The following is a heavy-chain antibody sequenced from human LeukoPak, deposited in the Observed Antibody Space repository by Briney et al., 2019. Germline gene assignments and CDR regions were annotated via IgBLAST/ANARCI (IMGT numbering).Heavy chain of an antibody. V-gene: IGHV1-69*06. CDR1: GGTFSSYA. J-gene: IGHJ5*02. D-gene: IGHD4-17*01. CDR2: IIPIFGTA. CDR3: ARDPSPRYGDYA. Sequence: GASVKVSCKASGGTFSSYAISWVRQAPGQGLEWMGGIIPIFGTANYAQKFQGRVTITADKSTSTAYMELSSLRSEDTAVYYCARDPSPRYGDYAWGQGTLVTVSS.